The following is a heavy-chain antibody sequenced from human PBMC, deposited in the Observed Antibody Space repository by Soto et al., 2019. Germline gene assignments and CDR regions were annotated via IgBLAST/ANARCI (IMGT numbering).Heavy chain of an antibody. CDR2: IYSGGST. Sequence: GGSLRLSCAASGLSVSSSDMSWVRQASGKGLEWVSVIYSGGSTHDADSVKGRFTISRDNAKKSLYLQMNSLRAEDTAMYYCVRTHFDSWSFDFYGMDVWGQGTTVTVSS. CDR3: VRTHFDSWSFDFYGMDV. V-gene: IGHV3-53*01. D-gene: IGHD3-3*01. J-gene: IGHJ6*02. CDR1: GLSVSSSD.